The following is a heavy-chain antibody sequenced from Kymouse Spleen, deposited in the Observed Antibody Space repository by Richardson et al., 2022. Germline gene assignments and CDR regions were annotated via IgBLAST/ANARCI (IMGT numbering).Heavy chain of an antibody. Sequence: EVQLVESGGGLVQPGGSLKLSCAASGFTFSGSAMHWVRQASGKGLEWVGRIRSKANSYATAYAASVKGRFTISRDDSKNTAYLQMNSLKTEDTAVYYCTRLGYSGYDSFDYWGQGTLVTVSS. D-gene: IGHD5-12*01. J-gene: IGHJ4*02. CDR2: IRSKANSYAT. CDR1: GFTFSGSA. V-gene: IGHV3-73*02. CDR3: TRLGYSGYDSFDY.